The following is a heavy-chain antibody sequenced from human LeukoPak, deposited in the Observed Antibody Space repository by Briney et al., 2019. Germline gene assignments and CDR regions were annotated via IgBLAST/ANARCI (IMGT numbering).Heavy chain of an antibody. Sequence: GGSLRLSCAVSGFTFSDYWMTWVRQAPGRGLEWVANIKEDGSDKQYVDSVQGRFTISRDNAENSLYLQMNSLRAEDTAVYYCAKAYYDFWSGYYYYFDYWGQGTLVTVSS. D-gene: IGHD3-3*01. CDR2: IKEDGSDK. CDR3: AKAYYDFWSGYYYYFDY. J-gene: IGHJ4*02. CDR1: GFTFSDYW. V-gene: IGHV3-7*01.